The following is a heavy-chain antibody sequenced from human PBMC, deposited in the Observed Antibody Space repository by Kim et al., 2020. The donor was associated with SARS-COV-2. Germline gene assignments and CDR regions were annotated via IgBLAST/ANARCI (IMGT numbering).Heavy chain of an antibody. CDR3: AKELRGIFGVVITNDAFDI. J-gene: IGHJ3*02. D-gene: IGHD3-3*01. Sequence: GGSLRLSCAASGFTFSSYAMSWVRQAPGKGLEWVSAISGSGGSTYYADSVKGRFTISRDNSKNTLYLQMNSLRAEDTAVYYCAKELRGIFGVVITNDAFDIWGQGTMVTVSS. V-gene: IGHV3-23*01. CDR2: ISGSGGST. CDR1: GFTFSSYA.